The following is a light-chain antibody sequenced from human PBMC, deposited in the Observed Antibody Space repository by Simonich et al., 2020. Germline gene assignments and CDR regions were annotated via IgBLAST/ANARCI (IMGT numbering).Light chain of an antibody. CDR1: SSDVGGYNF. J-gene: IGLJ2*01. CDR2: DVS. CDR3: QSYDSSLSGVV. V-gene: IGLV2-11*01. Sequence: QSALTQPRSVSGSPGQSVTISCTGTSSDVGGYNFVSWYQQHPCKATKLMLYDVSKRPSGVPDRFSGSKSGNTASLTISGLQAEDEADYYCQSYDSSLSGVVVGGGTKLTVL.